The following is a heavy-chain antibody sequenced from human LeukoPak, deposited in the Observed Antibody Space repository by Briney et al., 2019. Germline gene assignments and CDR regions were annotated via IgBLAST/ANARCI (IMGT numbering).Heavy chain of an antibody. Sequence: PSETLSLTCTVSGGSISSYYWSWIRQPPGKGLEWIGYIYYSGSTNYNPSLKSRVTISVDTSKNQFSLKLSSVTAADTAVYYCARVRYCSSTSCWFDAFDIWGQGTMVTVSS. J-gene: IGHJ3*02. D-gene: IGHD2-2*01. V-gene: IGHV4-59*08. CDR2: IYYSGST. CDR1: GGSISSYY. CDR3: ARVRYCSSTSCWFDAFDI.